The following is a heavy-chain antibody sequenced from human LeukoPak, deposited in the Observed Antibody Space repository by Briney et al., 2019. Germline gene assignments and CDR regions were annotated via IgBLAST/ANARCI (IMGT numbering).Heavy chain of an antibody. V-gene: IGHV4-59*08. D-gene: IGHD6-13*01. CDR3: ARQYSTNWYDDRGWFDP. Sequence: SETLSLTCTVSGGSISSYCWSWIRQPPGKGLEWIGYIYYSGSTNYNPSLKSRVTISVDTSKNQFSLKLSSVTAADTAFYYCARQYSTNWYDDRGWFDPWGQGTLVTVSS. CDR2: IYYSGST. J-gene: IGHJ5*02. CDR1: GGSISSYC.